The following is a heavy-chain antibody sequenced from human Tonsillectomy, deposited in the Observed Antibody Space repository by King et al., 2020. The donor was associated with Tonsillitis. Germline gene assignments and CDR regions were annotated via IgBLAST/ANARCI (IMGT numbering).Heavy chain of an antibody. CDR2: IIPIFGTP. J-gene: IGHJ4*02. V-gene: IGHV1-69*01. D-gene: IGHD6-19*01. CDR1: GDTFSSYT. CDR3: ARERGGWYYFDY. Sequence: QLVQSGAEVKKPGSSVKVSCKASGDTFSSYTISWVRQAPGQGLEWMGGIIPIFGTPNYAQKFQGRVTITADESTSTAYMELRSLRSEDTAVYFCARERGGWYYFDYWGQGTLVTVSS.